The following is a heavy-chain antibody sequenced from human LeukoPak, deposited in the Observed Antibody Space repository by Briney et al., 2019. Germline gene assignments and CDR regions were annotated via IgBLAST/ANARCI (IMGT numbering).Heavy chain of an antibody. Sequence: PGGSLRLSCAASGFAFSTYEMNWVRQAPGKGLEWISYISRSGSITNYADSVKGRFTISRDDDRNSLPLEMSGLRVEDSAVYFCARGMLNIFWGQGTRVAVSS. V-gene: IGHV3-48*03. CDR2: ISRSGSIT. J-gene: IGHJ4*02. CDR1: GFAFSTYE. D-gene: IGHD2/OR15-2a*01. CDR3: ARGMLNIF.